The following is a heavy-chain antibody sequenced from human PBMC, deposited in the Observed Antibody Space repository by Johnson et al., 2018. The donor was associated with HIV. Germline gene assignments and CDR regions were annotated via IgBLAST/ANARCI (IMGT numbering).Heavy chain of an antibody. Sequence: VQLVESGGGLIHPGGSLRLSCEASGFSISSNYLSWVRQAPGKGLEWVGRIKSKTDGGTTDYAAPVKGRFTISRHDSKHMLYLQMNSLRAEDTAIYYCARPNRPQYRSTFDIWGQGTKVTVSS. CDR2: IKSKTDGGTT. V-gene: IGHV3-15*01. D-gene: IGHD6-13*01. J-gene: IGHJ3*02. CDR3: ARPNRPQYRSTFDI. CDR1: GFSISSNY.